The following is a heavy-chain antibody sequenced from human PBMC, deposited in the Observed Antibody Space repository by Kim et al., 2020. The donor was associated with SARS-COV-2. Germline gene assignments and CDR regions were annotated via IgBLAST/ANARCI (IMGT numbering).Heavy chain of an antibody. CDR3: ARAGDRLEWLLLGKFDY. J-gene: IGHJ4*02. D-gene: IGHD3-3*01. V-gene: IGHV3-30*01. Sequence: VKGRFTISRDNSKNTLYLQMNSLRAEDTAVYYCARAGDRLEWLLLGKFDYWGQGTLVTVSS.